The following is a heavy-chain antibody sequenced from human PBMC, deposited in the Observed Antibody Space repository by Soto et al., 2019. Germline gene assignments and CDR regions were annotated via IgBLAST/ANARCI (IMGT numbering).Heavy chain of an antibody. CDR1: GGGFNSYA. CDR2: LIPSFGTA. D-gene: IGHD2-15*01. J-gene: IGHJ4*02. CDR3: ARAGDCSGGSCYSFILDY. V-gene: IGHV1-69*01. Sequence: QVQLVQSGAEVKKPGSSVKVSCKASGGGFNSYAFSWVRQAPGQGLEWMGALIPSFGTANYAQKFQGRVTITADESTTTVYMDLSSLTPDDTAMYFCARAGDCSGGSCYSFILDYWDQGSQVTFSS.